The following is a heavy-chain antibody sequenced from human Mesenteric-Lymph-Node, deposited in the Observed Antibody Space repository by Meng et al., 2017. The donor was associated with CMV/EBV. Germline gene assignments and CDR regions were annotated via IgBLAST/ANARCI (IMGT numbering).Heavy chain of an antibody. V-gene: IGHV3-30*04. CDR3: ARDPCSSTSCGIDY. CDR2: ISHDGNNQ. J-gene: IGHJ4*02. Sequence: GGSLRLSCAASGFAFSNFAIHWVRQDPGKRLEWLSVISHDGNNQYYRDSVKGRFTISRDNSKNTLYLQMNSLRAEDTAVYYCARDPCSSTSCGIDYWGQGILVTVSS. D-gene: IGHD2-2*01. CDR1: GFAFSNFA.